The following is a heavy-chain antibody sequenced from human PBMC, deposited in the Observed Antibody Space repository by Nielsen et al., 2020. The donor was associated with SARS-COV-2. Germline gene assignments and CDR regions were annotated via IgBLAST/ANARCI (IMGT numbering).Heavy chain of an antibody. CDR3: AREFALRDTAYFDY. V-gene: IGHV3-33*01. CDR1: GFTFSSYG. J-gene: IGHJ4*02. D-gene: IGHD5-18*01. Sequence: GESLKISCAASGFTFSSYGMHWVRQAPGKGLEWVAVIWYDGSNKYYADSVKGRFTISRDNSRNTVYLQMNSLRPEDTAVYYCAREFALRDTAYFDYWGQGTLVTVSS. CDR2: IWYDGSNK.